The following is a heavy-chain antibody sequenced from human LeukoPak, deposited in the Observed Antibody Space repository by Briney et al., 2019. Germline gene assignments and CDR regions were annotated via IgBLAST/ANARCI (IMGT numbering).Heavy chain of an antibody. V-gene: IGHV4-30-4*08. CDR3: ARVDIVVVPAARGIFDY. CDR2: IYYSGST. CDR1: GGSLSRGDYY. Sequence: SETLSLTCTVSGGSLSRGDYYWSWIRQPPGKGLEWIGYIYYSGSTYYNPSLKSRVTISVDTSKNQFSLKLSSVTAADTAVYYCARVDIVVVPAARGIFDYWGQGTLVTVSS. D-gene: IGHD2-2*01. J-gene: IGHJ4*02.